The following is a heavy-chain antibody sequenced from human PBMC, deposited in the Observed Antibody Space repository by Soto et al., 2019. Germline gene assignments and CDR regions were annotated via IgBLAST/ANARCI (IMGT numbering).Heavy chain of an antibody. CDR2: ISYDGSNK. V-gene: IGHV3-30-3*01. CDR3: ARDGALGGELSLYIDY. J-gene: IGHJ4*02. CDR1: GFTFSSYA. Sequence: QVQLVESGGGVVQPGRSLRLSCAASGFTFSSYAMHWVRQAPGKGLEWVAVISYDGSNKYYADSVKGRFTISRDNSKNTLYLQMNSLRAEDTAVYYCARDGALGGELSLYIDYWGQGTLVTVSS. D-gene: IGHD3-16*02.